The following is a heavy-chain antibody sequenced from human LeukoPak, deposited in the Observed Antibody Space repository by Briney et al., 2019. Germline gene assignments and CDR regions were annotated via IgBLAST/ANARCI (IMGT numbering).Heavy chain of an antibody. CDR1: GYSISSGYY. CDR3: ARGRGYGVY. J-gene: IGHJ4*02. CDR2: IYYSGST. D-gene: IGHD5/OR15-5a*01. Sequence: SETLSLTCTVSGYSISSGYYWSWIRQPPGKGLEWIGYIYYSGSTNYNPSLKSRVTISVDTSKNQFSLKLSSVTAADTAVYYCARGRGYGVYWGQGTLVTVSS. V-gene: IGHV4-61*01.